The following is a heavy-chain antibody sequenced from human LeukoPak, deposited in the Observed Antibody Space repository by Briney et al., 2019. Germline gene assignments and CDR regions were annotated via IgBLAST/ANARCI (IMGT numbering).Heavy chain of an antibody. D-gene: IGHD6-13*01. Sequence: SVKVSCKASGGTFSSYAISWVRQAPGQGLEWMGWIIPIFGTANYAQKFQGRVTITADESTSTAYMELSSLRSEDTAVYYCARGRPIPKGIAAAPYYYYYGMDVWGKGTTVTVSS. CDR2: IIPIFGTA. CDR3: ARGRPIPKGIAAAPYYYYYGMDV. CDR1: GGTFSSYA. V-gene: IGHV1-69*01. J-gene: IGHJ6*04.